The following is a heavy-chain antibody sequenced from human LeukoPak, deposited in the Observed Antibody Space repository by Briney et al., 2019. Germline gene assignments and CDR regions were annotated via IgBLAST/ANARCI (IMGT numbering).Heavy chain of an antibody. CDR3: ARYHSDRGYSYGYYY. J-gene: IGHJ4*02. V-gene: IGHV1-69*04. CDR1: GYTFTSYG. CDR2: IIPILGIA. Sequence: AASVKVSCKASGYTFTSYGISWVRQAPGQGLEWMGRIIPILGIANYAQKFQGRVTITADKSTSTAYMELSSLRSEDTAVYYCARYHSDRGYSYGYYYWGQGTLVTVSS. D-gene: IGHD5-18*01.